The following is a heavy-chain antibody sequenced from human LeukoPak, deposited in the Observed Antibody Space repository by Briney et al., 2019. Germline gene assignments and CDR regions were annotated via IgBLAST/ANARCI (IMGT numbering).Heavy chain of an antibody. Sequence: GGSLRLSCAASGFTFSSYGMHWVRQAPGKGLEWVAFIRYDGSNKYYADSVKGRFTISRDNSKNTLYLQMNSLRAEDTAVYYCARAEQQLGPDAFDIWGQGTMVTVSS. V-gene: IGHV3-30*02. CDR3: ARAEQQLGPDAFDI. D-gene: IGHD6-13*01. CDR2: IRYDGSNK. J-gene: IGHJ3*02. CDR1: GFTFSSYG.